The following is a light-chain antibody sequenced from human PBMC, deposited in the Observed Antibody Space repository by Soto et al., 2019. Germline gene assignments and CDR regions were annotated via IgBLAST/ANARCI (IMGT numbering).Light chain of an antibody. J-gene: IGKJ1*01. Sequence: DIALTQSPGTLSLSPGDRAILSCSASQSVNSGSLAWYQQRTGQAPRLLIYGATIMATGIPDKFSGSGSGADFTLTIIRLEPVDFAVYYCEQYGSSVRTFGQGTKVEIK. CDR2: GAT. CDR3: EQYGSSVRT. V-gene: IGKV3-20*01. CDR1: QSVNSGS.